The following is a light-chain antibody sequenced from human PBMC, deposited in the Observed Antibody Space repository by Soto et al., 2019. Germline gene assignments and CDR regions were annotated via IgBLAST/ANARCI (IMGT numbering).Light chain of an antibody. CDR1: QSVSSSY. J-gene: IGKJ4*01. CDR2: GAS. V-gene: IGKV3-20*01. Sequence: IVLTQSPGTLSLSPGERATLSCRASQSVSSSYLAWYQQKPGQAPRLLIYGASSSATGIPDRFSGSGSGTDFALTISRLEPEDFAVYYCQQYGSSPLTFGGGTKVEI. CDR3: QQYGSSPLT.